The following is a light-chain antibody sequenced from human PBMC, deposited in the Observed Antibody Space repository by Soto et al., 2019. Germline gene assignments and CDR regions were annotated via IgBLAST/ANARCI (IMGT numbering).Light chain of an antibody. CDR3: QQYNSYST. J-gene: IGKJ1*01. V-gene: IGKV3-11*01. CDR1: QSVSSY. CDR2: DAS. Sequence: EVVLTQSPATLSLSPGERAPLSCRASQSVSSYLAWYQQKPGQAPRLLIYDASNRATGIPDRFSGSGSGTEFTLTISSLQPDDFATYYCQQYNSYSTFGQGTKVDIK.